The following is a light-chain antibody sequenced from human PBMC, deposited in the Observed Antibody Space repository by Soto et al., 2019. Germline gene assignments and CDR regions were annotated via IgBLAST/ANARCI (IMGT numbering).Light chain of an antibody. V-gene: IGLV1-44*01. Sequence: QSVLTQPPSASGTPGQRVTISCSGSSSNIGGRTVNWYQQLPGTAPKLLIYNNNQRPSGVPDRFSGSKSGTSASLAITGLQSEDEADYYCAGWDGSLTAHVFGVGTKVTVL. CDR2: NNN. CDR1: SSNIGGRT. J-gene: IGLJ1*01. CDR3: AGWDGSLTAHV.